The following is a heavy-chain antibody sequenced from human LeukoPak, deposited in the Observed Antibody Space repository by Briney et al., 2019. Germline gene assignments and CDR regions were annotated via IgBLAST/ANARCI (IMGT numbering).Heavy chain of an antibody. CDR1: GFTFSSYE. D-gene: IGHD3-10*01. CDR2: ISSSGSTI. Sequence: PGGSLRLSCAASGFTFSSYEMNWVRQAPGKGLEWVSYISSSGSTIYYADSVKGRFTISRDNAKNSLYLQINSLRAEDTAVYYCARVSAMVRGYYGMDVWGQGTTVTVSS. CDR3: ARVSAMVRGYYGMDV. V-gene: IGHV3-48*03. J-gene: IGHJ6*02.